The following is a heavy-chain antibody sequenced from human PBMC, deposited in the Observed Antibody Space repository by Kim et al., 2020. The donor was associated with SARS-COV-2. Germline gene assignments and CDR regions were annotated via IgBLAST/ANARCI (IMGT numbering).Heavy chain of an antibody. D-gene: IGHD3-3*01. CDR1: GGSISSYY. Sequence: SETLSLTCTVSGGSISSYYWSWIRQPPGKGLEWIGYIYYSGSTNYNPSLKSRVTISVDTSKNQFSLKLSYVTAADTAVYYCARGRRKRITIFGVVDAFDIWGQGTMVTVSS. J-gene: IGHJ3*02. CDR3: ARGRRKRITIFGVVDAFDI. V-gene: IGHV4-59*01. CDR2: IYYSGST.